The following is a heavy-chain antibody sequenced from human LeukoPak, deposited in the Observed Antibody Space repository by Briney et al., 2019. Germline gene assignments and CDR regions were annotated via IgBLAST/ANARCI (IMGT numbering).Heavy chain of an antibody. V-gene: IGHV3-23*01. CDR1: GFTFSSNA. CDR2: IRVGGGSA. Sequence: GRSLRLSCTASGFTFSSNAMMWVRQAPGKGPEWVSAIRVGGGSAFYADSVKGRCTMSRDNSKYTVLLQMNSMRAEDTAVYYCAREPNGDYIGAFDMWGPGTMVTVSS. J-gene: IGHJ3*02. CDR3: AREPNGDYIGAFDM. D-gene: IGHD4-17*01.